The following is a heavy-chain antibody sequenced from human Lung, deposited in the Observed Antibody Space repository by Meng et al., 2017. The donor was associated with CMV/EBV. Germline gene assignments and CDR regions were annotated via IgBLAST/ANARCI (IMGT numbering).Heavy chain of an antibody. D-gene: IGHD3-10*01. CDR2: IPHRGSS. Sequence: QVQLRKSGPALWKPSATLSLTCAASGDSITNHKWWAWVRQPPGRGLEWIGEIPHRGSSAYNPSLKSRVSMSIDKSKNQFSLKLTSVPAADTAVYHCLRRSGGSVWGQGTLVTVSS. CDR3: LRRSGGSV. J-gene: IGHJ1*01. CDR1: GDSITNHKW. V-gene: IGHV4-4*02.